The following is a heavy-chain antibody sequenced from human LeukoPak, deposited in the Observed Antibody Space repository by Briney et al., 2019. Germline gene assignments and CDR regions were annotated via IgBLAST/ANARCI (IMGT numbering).Heavy chain of an antibody. CDR2: ISGSGDST. CDR1: RITFSSYA. Sequence: GGSLRLSCTTSRITFSSYAMSRARHAPGNALESVSAISGSGDSTYYADSVKGHHTISRDHSQNTLYPQTNTQRAEDTAVYYCAKDVNCAQFDYWGQGTLVTVSS. J-gene: IGHJ4*02. V-gene: IGHV3-23*01. D-gene: IGHD1-20*01. CDR3: AKDVNCAQFDY.